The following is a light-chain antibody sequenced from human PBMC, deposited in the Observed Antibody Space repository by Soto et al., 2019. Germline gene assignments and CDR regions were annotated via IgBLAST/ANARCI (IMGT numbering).Light chain of an antibody. CDR2: EVT. J-gene: IGLJ1*01. CDR3: SSDTSVTTSVV. V-gene: IGLV2-14*01. CDR1: SSDIGRYNF. Sequence: QSALTQPASVSGSPGQSITISCTGTSSDIGRYNFVSWYQQHPGKAPKLLVYEVTNRPAVVANRFSGSKSGNTASLTIFGLQTEDEAYYYCSSDTSVTTSVVFGTGTKLTVL.